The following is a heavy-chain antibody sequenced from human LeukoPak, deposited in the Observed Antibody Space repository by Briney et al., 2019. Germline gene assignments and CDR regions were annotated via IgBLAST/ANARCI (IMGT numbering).Heavy chain of an antibody. D-gene: IGHD1-1*01. V-gene: IGHV4-38-2*02. CDR2: VYHSGTT. CDR1: GGSVSDYY. J-gene: IGHJ4*02. CDR3: TRELAGTTVED. Sequence: SETLSLTCTVFGGSVSDYYWGWIRQTPGKGLEWIGSVYHSGTTYYNPSLKSRVTMSVDTSKNQFSLTLTSVTAADTALYYCTRELAGTTVEDWGQGTLVTVSS.